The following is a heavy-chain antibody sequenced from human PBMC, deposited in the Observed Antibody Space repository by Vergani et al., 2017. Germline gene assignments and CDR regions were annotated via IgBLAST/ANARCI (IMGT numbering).Heavy chain of an antibody. J-gene: IGHJ6*03. Sequence: QVQLQQWGGGLLKPSETLSLTCVVNGGSFTSYHWTWIRQSPGEGLEWVGDIDHTGRPDYNPSLKSRLTMSVDKSRNQFSLTLNSVTATDTAIYFCARVKTETNGHLYYYYYRDVWGQGTAVTVS. CDR3: ARVKTETNGHLYYYYYRDV. CDR1: GGSFTSYH. D-gene: IGHD2-8*01. CDR2: IDHTGRP. V-gene: IGHV4-34*01.